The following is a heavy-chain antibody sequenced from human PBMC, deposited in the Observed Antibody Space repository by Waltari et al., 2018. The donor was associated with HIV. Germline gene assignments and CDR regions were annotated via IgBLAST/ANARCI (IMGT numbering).Heavy chain of an antibody. CDR3: ARGQFAGWLTPPQSL. V-gene: IGHV3-30*02. J-gene: IGHJ4*02. D-gene: IGHD3-16*01. Sequence: YADSVKGRFTVSRDLATNTVSLHLSSLRPDDTAVYYCARGQFAGWLTPPQSLWGQGTLITVSS.